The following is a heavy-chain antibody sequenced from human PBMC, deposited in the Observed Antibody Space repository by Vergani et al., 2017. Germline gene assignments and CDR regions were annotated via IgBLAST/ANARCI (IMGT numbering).Heavy chain of an antibody. D-gene: IGHD2-2*02. CDR2: ISYDGSNK. V-gene: IGHV3-30-3*01. CDR1: GFTFSSYA. Sequence: QVQLVESGGGVVQPGRSLRLSCAASGFTFSSYAMHWVRQAPGKGLEWVAVISYDGSNKYYADSVKGRFTISRDNSKNTLYLQMNSLRAEDTAVYYCARDPQYCSSTSCYNNYYYYMDVWGK. J-gene: IGHJ6*03. CDR3: ARDPQYCSSTSCYNNYYYYMDV.